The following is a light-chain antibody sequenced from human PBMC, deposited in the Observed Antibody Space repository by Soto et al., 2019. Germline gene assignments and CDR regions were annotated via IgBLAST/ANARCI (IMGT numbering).Light chain of an antibody. CDR3: QQRDNWSSVT. CDR2: DAS. CDR1: QSVRSF. J-gene: IGKJ4*01. V-gene: IGKV3-11*01. Sequence: EIVLTQSPANLSLSPGDRATLSCRASQSVRSFLAWYQQKPGQAPRLLIYDASNRATGIPARFGGSGSGTDFTLTISSLEPEDFAVYYCQQRDNWSSVTFGGGTKVEIK.